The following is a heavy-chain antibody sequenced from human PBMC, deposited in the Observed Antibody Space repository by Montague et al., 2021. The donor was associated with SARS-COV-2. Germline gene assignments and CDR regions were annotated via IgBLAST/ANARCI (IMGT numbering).Heavy chain of an antibody. CDR1: GGSVSSGSNY. Sequence: SETLSLTCSVSGGSVSSGSNYWSWIRQSPGKGLVWIGYVYNSGSTHYTPSLTSRVTISLDTSKNQFSLRLRSVTAADTAVYYCAREATDYGSWSYYFPFDYWGQGILVTVSS. CDR2: VYNSGST. J-gene: IGHJ4*02. D-gene: IGHD3-10*01. V-gene: IGHV4-61*01. CDR3: AREATDYGSWSYYFPFDY.